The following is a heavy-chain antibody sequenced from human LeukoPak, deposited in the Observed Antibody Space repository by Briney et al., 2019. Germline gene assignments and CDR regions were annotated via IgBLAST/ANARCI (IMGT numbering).Heavy chain of an antibody. Sequence: PSETLSLTCTVSGGSISSYYWSWIRQPPGKGLEWIGYIHYSGSTDSNPSLMGRVTISLDTSKSQFSLELRSVTAADTAVYYCVRDQSEFDSWGQGTVVTVSS. CDR2: IHYSGST. V-gene: IGHV4-59*01. J-gene: IGHJ4*02. CDR1: GGSISSYY. CDR3: VRDQSEFDS.